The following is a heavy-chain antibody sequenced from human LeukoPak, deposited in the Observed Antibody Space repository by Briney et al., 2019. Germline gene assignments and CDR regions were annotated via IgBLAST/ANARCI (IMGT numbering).Heavy chain of an antibody. CDR2: IYYSGST. D-gene: IGHD3-22*01. CDR1: GGSISSYY. V-gene: IGHV4-59*01. Sequence: SETLSLTCTVSGGSISSYYWSWIRQPPGKGLEWSGYIYYSGSTNYNPSLKSRVTISVDTSNNQFSLKLSSVTAADTAVYYCARIPYYYDSSGYSDDAFDIWGQGTMVTVSS. J-gene: IGHJ3*02. CDR3: ARIPYYYDSSGYSDDAFDI.